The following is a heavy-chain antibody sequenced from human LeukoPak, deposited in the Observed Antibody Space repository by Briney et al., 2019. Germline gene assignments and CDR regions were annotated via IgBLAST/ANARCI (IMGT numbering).Heavy chain of an antibody. CDR3: ARDPEWVGATLDAFDI. D-gene: IGHD1-26*01. Sequence: GGSLRLSCGASGFSVSGYWMSWVRQAPGKGLEWVANIKEDGSEKYYVDSVRGRFTISRDNTKNSLYLQMNSLRVEDTALYYCARDPEWVGATLDAFDIWGQGTMVTVSS. J-gene: IGHJ3*02. V-gene: IGHV3-7*01. CDR1: GFSVSGYW. CDR2: IKEDGSEK.